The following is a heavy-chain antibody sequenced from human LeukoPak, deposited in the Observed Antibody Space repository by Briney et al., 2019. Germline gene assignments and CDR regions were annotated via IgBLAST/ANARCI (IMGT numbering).Heavy chain of an antibody. D-gene: IGHD6-19*01. CDR2: LSYDGSNK. Sequence: PGGSLRLSCAASGFIFSSYAMHWVRQAPGKGLEWVAGLSYDGSNKNYADSVKGRFTISRDNSKNTVHLQMNSLRVEDTAVYYCARSYRSGWYYFDYWGQGTLVTVSS. V-gene: IGHV3-30-3*01. CDR1: GFIFSSYA. CDR3: ARSYRSGWYYFDY. J-gene: IGHJ4*02.